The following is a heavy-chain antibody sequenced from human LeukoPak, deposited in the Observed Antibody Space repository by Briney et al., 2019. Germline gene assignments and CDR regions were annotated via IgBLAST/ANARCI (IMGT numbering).Heavy chain of an antibody. CDR1: GFSLSSSGVG. CDR3: AHRPTRVRGVIPLFDP. D-gene: IGHD3-10*01. V-gene: IGHV2-5*01. Sequence: SGPTLVKPTQTLTLTRTFSGFSLSSSGVGVGWIRQPPGKALEWLAPHYWNDAKRYSPSLKSRLTITKATSKIQVVLTMTNRDPVDTATYYCAHRPTRVRGVIPLFDPWGQGTLVTVSS. J-gene: IGHJ5*02. CDR2: HYWNDAK.